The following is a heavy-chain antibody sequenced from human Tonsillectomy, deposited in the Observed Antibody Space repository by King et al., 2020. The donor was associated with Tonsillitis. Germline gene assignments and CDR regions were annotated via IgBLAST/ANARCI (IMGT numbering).Heavy chain of an antibody. CDR3: ARDFSYYVNHAWYDSFDI. J-gene: IGHJ3*02. V-gene: IGHV3-7*03. CDR1: GSTFGVYW. Sequence: EVQLVESGGGLVQPGGSLSLSCAASGSTFGVYWMTWVRQAPGKGLEWVANIKYDGSDKHYVDSVKGRFTISRDNAKNSLYLQMNSLSAEDTAVYYCARDFSYYVNHAWYDSFDIWGQGTMVTVAS. CDR2: IKYDGSDK. D-gene: IGHD3-10*01.